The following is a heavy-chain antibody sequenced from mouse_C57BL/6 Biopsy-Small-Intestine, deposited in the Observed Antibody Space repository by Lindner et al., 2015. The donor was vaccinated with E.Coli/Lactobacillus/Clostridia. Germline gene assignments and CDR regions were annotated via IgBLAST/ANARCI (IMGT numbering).Heavy chain of an antibody. Sequence: VQLQESGGGLVEPGGSLKLSCAASGFTFSDYGMHWVRQAPEKGLEWVAYISSGSRTIYYADTVKGRFTISRDNAKNTLFLQMTSLRSEDTAMYYCARQDSNSPFDYWGQGTTLTVPS. CDR1: GFTFSDYG. J-gene: IGHJ2*01. CDR2: ISSGSRTI. D-gene: IGHD2-5*01. V-gene: IGHV5-17*01. CDR3: ARQDSNSPFDY.